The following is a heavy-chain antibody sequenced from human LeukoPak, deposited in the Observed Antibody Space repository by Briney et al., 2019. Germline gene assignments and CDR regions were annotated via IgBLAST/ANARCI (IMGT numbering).Heavy chain of an antibody. CDR2: INHSGST. Sequence: SETLSLTCAVYGGSFSGYYWSWIRQPPGKGLEWIGEINHSGSTNYNPSLKSRVTIPVDTSKNQFSLKLSSVTAADTAVYYCARAPYQLLYDYYYGMDVWGQGTTVTVSS. D-gene: IGHD2-2*02. CDR1: GGSFSGYY. CDR3: ARAPYQLLYDYYYGMDV. V-gene: IGHV4-34*01. J-gene: IGHJ6*02.